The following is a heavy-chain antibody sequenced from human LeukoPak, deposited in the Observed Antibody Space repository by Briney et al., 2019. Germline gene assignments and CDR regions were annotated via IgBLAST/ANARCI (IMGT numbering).Heavy chain of an antibody. CDR2: IKQDGSEK. V-gene: IGHV3-7*01. Sequence: QSGGSLRLSCAASGFNFSNYWMHWVRHAPGKGLEWVANIKQDGSEKYYVDSVKGRFTISRDNAKNSLYLQMNSLRAEDTAVYYCARDDSSGYYPVSWGQGTLVTASS. CDR3: ARDDSSGYYPVS. J-gene: IGHJ4*02. CDR1: GFNFSNYW. D-gene: IGHD3-22*01.